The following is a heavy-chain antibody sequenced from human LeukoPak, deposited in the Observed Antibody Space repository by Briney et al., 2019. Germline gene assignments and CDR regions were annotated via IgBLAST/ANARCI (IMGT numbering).Heavy chain of an antibody. CDR3: ARDLAGQWHEEVDY. D-gene: IGHD6-19*01. J-gene: IGHJ4*02. V-gene: IGHV4-38-2*02. CDR1: GGSISSYY. CDR2: IYHSGST. Sequence: SETLSLTCTVSGGSISSYYWGWIRQPPGKGLEWIGSIYHSGSTYYNPSLKSRVTISVDTSKNQFSLKLSSVTAADTAVYYCARDLAGQWHEEVDYWGQGTLVTVSS.